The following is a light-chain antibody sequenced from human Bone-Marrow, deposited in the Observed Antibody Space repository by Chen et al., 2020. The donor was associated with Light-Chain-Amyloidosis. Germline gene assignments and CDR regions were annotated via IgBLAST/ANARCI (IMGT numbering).Light chain of an antibody. CDR3: KQYGTSPLT. V-gene: IGKV3-20*01. Sequence: EIVLTQSPGTLSLSPGEGANLSCRASQTISSNYLTWYQQNFGQAPRLLIYGSSSRATGIPDRFTGSGSGTDFTLTINRLEPEDFAMYYCKQYGTSPLTFGVGTKVEIK. J-gene: IGKJ4*01. CDR1: QTISSNY. CDR2: GSS.